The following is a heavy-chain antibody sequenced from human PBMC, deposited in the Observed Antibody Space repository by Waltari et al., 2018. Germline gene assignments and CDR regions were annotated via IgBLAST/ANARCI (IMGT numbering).Heavy chain of an antibody. CDR2: IYTSGST. V-gene: IGHV4-61*09. Sequence: QVQLQESGPGLVKPSQTLSLTCTVSGGSISSGSYYWSWIRQPDGKGLEWIGYIYTSGSTNYNPSLKSRVTISVDTSKNQFSLKLSSVTAADTAVYYCARMITFGGVIVIGGVGAFDIWGQGTMVTVSS. J-gene: IGHJ3*02. CDR3: ARMITFGGVIVIGGVGAFDI. CDR1: GGSISSGSYY. D-gene: IGHD3-16*02.